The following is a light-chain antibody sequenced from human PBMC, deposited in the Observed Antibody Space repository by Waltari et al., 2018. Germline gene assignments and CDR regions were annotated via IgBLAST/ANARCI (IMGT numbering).Light chain of an antibody. CDR3: NSRDSSGNWV. CDR2: GKN. J-gene: IGLJ3*02. V-gene: IGLV3-19*01. Sequence: SSELTQDPAVSVALGQTVRITSQGDSLRSYYSSWYQQKPGQAPVLVIYGKNNRPSGIPDRFSGSSSGNTASLTITGAQAEDEADYYCNSRDSSGNWVFGGGTKLTVL. CDR1: SLRSYY.